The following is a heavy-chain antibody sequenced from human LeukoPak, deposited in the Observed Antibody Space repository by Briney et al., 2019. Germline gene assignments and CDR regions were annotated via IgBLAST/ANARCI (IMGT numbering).Heavy chain of an antibody. J-gene: IGHJ4*02. V-gene: IGHV3-7*01. CDR2: IKPDGSEK. CDR3: ARVPGSSGYYDY. CDR1: GFTFSSHW. D-gene: IGHD3-22*01. Sequence: GGSLRLSCAASGFTFSSHWMTWVRQAPGKGLEWVATIKPDGSEKYYVDAVKGRFTISRDNAKNSLYLQMNSRRAEDTAVFYCARVPGSSGYYDYWGQGILVTVSS.